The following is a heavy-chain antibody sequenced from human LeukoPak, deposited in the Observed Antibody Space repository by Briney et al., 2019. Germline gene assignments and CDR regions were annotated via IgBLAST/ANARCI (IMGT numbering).Heavy chain of an antibody. CDR3: ARDHRDYDSSGYLEYFQH. V-gene: IGHV3-21*01. CDR2: ISSSSSYI. Sequence: PGGSLRLSCAASGFTLSSYSMNWVRQAPGKGLEWVSPISSSSSYIYYADSVKGRFTISRDNAKNSLYLQINSLRAEDTAVYYCARDHRDYDSSGYLEYFQHWGQGTLVTVSS. D-gene: IGHD3-22*01. J-gene: IGHJ1*01. CDR1: GFTLSSYS.